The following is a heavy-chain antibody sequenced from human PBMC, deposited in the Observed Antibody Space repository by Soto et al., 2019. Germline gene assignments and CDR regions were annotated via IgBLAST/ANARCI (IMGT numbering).Heavy chain of an antibody. V-gene: IGHV4-59*01. Sequence: SXTLSLTCTVSGGSISSYYWSWIRQPPGKGLEWIGYIYYSGSTNYNPSLKSRVTISVDTSKNQFSLKLSSVTAADTAVYYCARLFRYGGYGYFDYWGQGTLVTVSS. CDR2: IYYSGST. CDR3: ARLFRYGGYGYFDY. CDR1: GGSISSYY. D-gene: IGHD5-12*01. J-gene: IGHJ4*02.